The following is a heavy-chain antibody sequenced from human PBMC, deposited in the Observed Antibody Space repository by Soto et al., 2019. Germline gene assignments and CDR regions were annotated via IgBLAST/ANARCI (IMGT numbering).Heavy chain of an antibody. CDR3: ARDPSPYYDFWSGSQKYYYYYGMDV. V-gene: IGHV4-61*01. CDR2: IYYSGST. D-gene: IGHD3-3*01. J-gene: IGHJ6*02. CDR1: GGSVSSGSYH. Sequence: SETLSLTCTVSGGSVSSGSYHWSWIRQPPGKGLEWIGYIYYSGSTNYNPSLKSRVTISVDTSKNQFSLKLSSVTAADTAVYYCARDPSPYYDFWSGSQKYYYYYGMDVCGQGTTVTVSS.